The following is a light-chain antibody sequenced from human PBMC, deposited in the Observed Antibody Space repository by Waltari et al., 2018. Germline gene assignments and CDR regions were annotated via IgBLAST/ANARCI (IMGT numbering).Light chain of an antibody. CDR2: SKN. Sequence: QSVLTPPPSASGTPGQRVTISCSGSSSNIGSNTVNWYQQLPGTAPKLLIYSKNQRPSGVPDRFSGSKSGTSASLAISGLQSEDEADYYCAAWDDSLNGHWVFGGGTKLTVL. J-gene: IGLJ3*02. CDR3: AAWDDSLNGHWV. CDR1: SSNIGSNT. V-gene: IGLV1-44*01.